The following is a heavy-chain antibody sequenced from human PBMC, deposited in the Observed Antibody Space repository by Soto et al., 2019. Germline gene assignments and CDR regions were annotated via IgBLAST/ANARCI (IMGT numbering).Heavy chain of an antibody. J-gene: IGHJ5*02. Sequence: QVQLQQWGAGLLKPSETLSLTCAVYGGSFSGYYWSWIRQPPGKGLEWIGEINHSGSTNYNPSLKSRVTXPVXTXRNQFSLKLISVTAADTAVYYCAGARAWFGELSLDPWGQGTLVTVSS. CDR2: INHSGST. V-gene: IGHV4-34*01. CDR1: GGSFSGYY. D-gene: IGHD3-10*01. CDR3: AGARAWFGELSLDP.